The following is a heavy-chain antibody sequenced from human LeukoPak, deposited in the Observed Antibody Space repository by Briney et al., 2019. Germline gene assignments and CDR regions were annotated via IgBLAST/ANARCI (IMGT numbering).Heavy chain of an antibody. CDR1: GYSFTSYW. Sequence: GESLQISCKGSGYSFTSYWIGWVRQMPGKGLEWMGIIYPGDSDTRYSPSFQGQVTISADKSISTAYLQWSSLKASDTAMYYCARRITMVRGVINIRYFDYWGQGTLVTVSS. CDR3: ARRITMVRGVINIRYFDY. D-gene: IGHD3-10*01. J-gene: IGHJ4*02. V-gene: IGHV5-51*01. CDR2: IYPGDSDT.